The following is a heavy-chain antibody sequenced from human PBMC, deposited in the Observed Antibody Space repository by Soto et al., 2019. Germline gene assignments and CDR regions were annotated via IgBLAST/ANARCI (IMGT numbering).Heavy chain of an antibody. CDR3: AKVKTWTYLDF. V-gene: IGHV3-23*01. CDR1: GFTFTNYA. Sequence: GGSLRLSCAASGFTFTNYAMTWVRQAPGRGLEWVSSISGSGETTYYADAVEGRLTISRDNSKNTLYLQMNSLRAEDTALYYCAKVKTWTYLDFWGQGTLVTV. J-gene: IGHJ4*02. D-gene: IGHD5-12*01. CDR2: ISGSGETT.